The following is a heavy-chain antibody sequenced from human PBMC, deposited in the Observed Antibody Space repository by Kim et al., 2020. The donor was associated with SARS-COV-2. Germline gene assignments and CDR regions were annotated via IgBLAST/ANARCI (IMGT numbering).Heavy chain of an antibody. Sequence: GGSLRLSCAASGFTFSSYGMHWVRQAPGKGLEWVSVISYDGTNKYYADSVKGRFTISRDNSKNTLYLQMNSLRAEDTAVYYCARLTTVLTPDDFDYWGQGTLVTVSS. V-gene: IGHV3-30*03. CDR1: GFTFSSYG. J-gene: IGHJ4*02. CDR3: ARLTTVLTPDDFDY. CDR2: ISYDGTNK. D-gene: IGHD4-17*01.